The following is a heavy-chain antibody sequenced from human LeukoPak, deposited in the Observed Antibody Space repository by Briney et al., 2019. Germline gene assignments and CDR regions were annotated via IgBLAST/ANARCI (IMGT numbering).Heavy chain of an antibody. CDR2: LIPIFGTA. D-gene: IGHD3-10*01. V-gene: IGHV1-69*13. CDR3: AREKRLLWFGDRHFDY. CDR1: AYTFTNDH. Sequence: GASVKVSCKAPAYTFTNDHMHWVRQAPGQGLEWMGGLIPIFGTANYAQKFQGRVTITADESTSTAYMELSSLRSEDTAAYYCAREKRLLWFGDRHFDYWGQGTLVTVSS. J-gene: IGHJ4*02.